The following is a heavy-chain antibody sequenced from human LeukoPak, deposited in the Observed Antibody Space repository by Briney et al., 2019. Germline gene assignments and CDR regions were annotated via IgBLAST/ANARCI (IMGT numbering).Heavy chain of an antibody. CDR2: IYYSGST. CDR3: ARPRYCSSTSCSSFGY. J-gene: IGHJ4*02. CDR1: GGSISSYY. Sequence: SETLSLTCTVSGGSISSYYWSWIRQPPGKGLEWIGYIYYSGSTNYSPSLKSRVTISVDTSKNQFSLKLSSVTAADTAVYYCARPRYCSSTSCSSFGYWGQGTLVTVSS. V-gene: IGHV4-59*01. D-gene: IGHD2-2*01.